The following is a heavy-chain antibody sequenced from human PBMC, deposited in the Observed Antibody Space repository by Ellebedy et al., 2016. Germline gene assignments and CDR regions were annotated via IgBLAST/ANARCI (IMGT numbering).Heavy chain of an antibody. J-gene: IGHJ4*02. V-gene: IGHV1-69*05. CDR3: TRGETILVDYFDY. CDR2: IIPIFGTA. Sequence: SVKVSXXASGGTFSSYAISWVRQAPGQGLEWMGGIIPIFGTANYAQKLQGRVTMTTDTSTSTAYMELRSLRSDDTAVYYCTRGETILVDYFDYWGQGTLVTVSS. D-gene: IGHD4/OR15-4a*01. CDR1: GGTFSSYA.